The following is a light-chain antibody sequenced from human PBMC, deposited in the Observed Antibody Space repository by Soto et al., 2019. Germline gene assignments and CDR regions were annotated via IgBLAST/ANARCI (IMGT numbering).Light chain of an antibody. CDR3: QSYDSSLSGGV. J-gene: IGLJ2*01. V-gene: IGLV1-40*01. CDR2: GNS. Sequence: QSVLTQPPSVYGAPGQRVTISCTWSSSNIGAGYDVHWYQQLPGTAPKILIYGNSNRPSGVPDRFSGSKSGTSASLAITGLQAEDEADYYCQSYDSSLSGGVFGGGTKLTVL. CDR1: SSNIGAGYD.